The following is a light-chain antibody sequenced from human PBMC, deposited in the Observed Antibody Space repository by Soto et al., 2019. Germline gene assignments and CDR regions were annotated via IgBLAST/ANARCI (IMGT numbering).Light chain of an antibody. CDR1: QSVSTD. CDR2: GAS. J-gene: IGKJ5*01. Sequence: EIVMTQSPATLSVSLGGRATLSCRASQSVSTDLAWYQQRPGQAPRLLIFGASTRATGIPARFTGSGSGTEFILTISSLQSEDSAVYYCQQYNNWPFTFGQGTRLEIK. CDR3: QQYNNWPFT. V-gene: IGKV3-15*01.